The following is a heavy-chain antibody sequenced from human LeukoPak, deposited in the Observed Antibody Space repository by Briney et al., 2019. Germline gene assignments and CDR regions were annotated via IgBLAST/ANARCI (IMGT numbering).Heavy chain of an antibody. V-gene: IGHV3-21*01. D-gene: IGHD6-13*01. CDR2: ISSGSGYI. Sequence: GGSLRLSCAASGFTFSSYSMNWVRQAPDNRLEWVSAISSGSGYIYYADSVKGRFTISRDNAKNSLYLQMNSLRVEDTAVYYCAKNDRVAAAGTDYWGQGTLVTVSS. J-gene: IGHJ4*02. CDR3: AKNDRVAAAGTDY. CDR1: GFTFSSYS.